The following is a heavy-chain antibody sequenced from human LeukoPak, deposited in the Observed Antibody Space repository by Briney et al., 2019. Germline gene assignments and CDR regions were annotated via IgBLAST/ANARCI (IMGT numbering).Heavy chain of an antibody. J-gene: IGHJ6*03. CDR3: ARVQLVDYYYYSYMDV. Sequence: GGSLRLSCAASGFTLSSYSMNWVRQAPGKGLERVSSISSSSSYIYYADSVKGRFTISRDNAKNSLYLQMNSLRAEDTALYYCARVQLVDYYYYSYMDVWGKGTTVTVSS. CDR1: GFTLSSYS. V-gene: IGHV3-21*04. D-gene: IGHD6-6*01. CDR2: ISSSSSYI.